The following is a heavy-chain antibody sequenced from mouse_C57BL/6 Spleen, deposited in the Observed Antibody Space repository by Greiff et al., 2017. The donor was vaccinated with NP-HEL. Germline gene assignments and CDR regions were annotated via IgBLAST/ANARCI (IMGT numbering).Heavy chain of an antibody. Sequence: QVQLQQPGAELVMPGASVKLSCKASGYTFTSYWMHWVKQRPGQGLEWIGEIDPSDSYTNSNQKFKGKSTLTVDKSSRTAYMQLSSLTSEDSAVYYCARRGYYGSYWYFDVWGTGTTVTVSS. CDR2: IDPSDSYT. CDR3: ARRGYYGSYWYFDV. D-gene: IGHD1-1*01. J-gene: IGHJ1*03. V-gene: IGHV1-69*01. CDR1: GYTFTSYW.